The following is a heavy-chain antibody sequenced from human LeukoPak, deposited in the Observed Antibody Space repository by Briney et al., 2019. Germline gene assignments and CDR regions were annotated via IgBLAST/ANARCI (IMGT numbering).Heavy chain of an antibody. Sequence: PGGSLRLSCAASGFTVSSNYMSWVRQAPGKGLEWVSVIYSGGSTYYADSVKGRFTISRDNSKNTLYLQMNSLRAEDTAVYYCAREDRAADYFDYWGQGTLVTVSS. J-gene: IGHJ4*02. CDR1: GFTVSSNY. D-gene: IGHD6-13*01. V-gene: IGHV3-66*01. CDR2: IYSGGST. CDR3: AREDRAADYFDY.